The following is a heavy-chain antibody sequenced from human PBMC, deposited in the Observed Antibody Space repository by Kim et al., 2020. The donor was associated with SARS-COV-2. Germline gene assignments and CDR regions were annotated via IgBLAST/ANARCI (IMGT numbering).Heavy chain of an antibody. J-gene: IGHJ4*02. D-gene: IGHD6-13*01. CDR1: GGSISSGGYY. CDR2: IYYSGST. V-gene: IGHV4-31*03. Sequence: SETLSLTCTVSGGSISSGGYYWSWIRQHPGKGLEWIGYIYYSGSTYYNPSLKSRVTISVDTSKNQFSLKLSSVTAADTAVYYCAREGAYSSSRPLDYWGQGTLVTVSS. CDR3: AREGAYSSSRPLDY.